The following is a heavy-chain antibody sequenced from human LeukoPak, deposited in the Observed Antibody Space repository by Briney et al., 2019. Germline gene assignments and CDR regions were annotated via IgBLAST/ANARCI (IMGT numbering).Heavy chain of an antibody. CDR1: GYAFTRYG. J-gene: IGHJ4*02. D-gene: IGHD4-17*01. V-gene: IGHV1-18*01. CDR2: ISAYNGNT. CDR3: ARDLGTYGDYDY. Sequence: ASVKVSCKASGYAFTRYGISRVRQAPGQGLEWMGWISAYNGNTNYAQKLQGRVTMTTDTSTSTAYMELRSLRSDDTAVYYCARDLGTYGDYDYWGQGTLVTVSS.